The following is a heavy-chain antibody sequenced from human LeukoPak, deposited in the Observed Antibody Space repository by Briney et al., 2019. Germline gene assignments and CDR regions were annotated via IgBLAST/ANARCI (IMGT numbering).Heavy chain of an antibody. CDR3: PKGSAAARPYYFDY. CDR1: GFTFNNYA. Sequence: PGGSLRLSCAASGFTFNNYAMSWVRQAPAKGLERVSAVSGGSGGRTLYAFSAGSGASTFYADSVKGRFTISSDNSKNTLYLQMNSLRAEDTAVYYCPKGSAAARPYYFDYWGQGILVTVSS. D-gene: IGHD6-13*01. CDR2: VSGGSGGRTLYAFSAGSGAST. J-gene: IGHJ4*02. V-gene: IGHV3-23*01.